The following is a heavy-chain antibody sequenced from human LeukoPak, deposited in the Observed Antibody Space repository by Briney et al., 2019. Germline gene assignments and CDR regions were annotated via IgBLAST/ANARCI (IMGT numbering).Heavy chain of an antibody. D-gene: IGHD3-10*01. CDR2: IYVSGTT. CDR1: GFTFSDYY. J-gene: IGHJ4*02. Sequence: GGSLRLSCAASGFTFSDYYMSWVRQAPGKRLEWLAFIYVSGTTFYAASVKGRFTISRDNAKNTVYLQMNNLRAEDTALYYCGRHAYGGSPPLSWGQGALATVSS. CDR3: GRHAYGGSPPLS. V-gene: IGHV3-66*04.